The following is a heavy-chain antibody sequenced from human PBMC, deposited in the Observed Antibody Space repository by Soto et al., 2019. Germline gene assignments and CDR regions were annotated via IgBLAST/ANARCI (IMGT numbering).Heavy chain of an antibody. J-gene: IGHJ3*02. CDR1: GFTFSSYA. CDR3: VRDFSSGWFDAFDI. D-gene: IGHD6-19*01. Sequence: GGSLRLSCAASGFTFSSYAMHWVRQAPGKGLEWVAVISYDGSNKYYADSVKGRFTISRDNSKNTLYLQMNSLRAEDTAVYYCVRDFSSGWFDAFDIWGQGTMVTVS. V-gene: IGHV3-30-3*01. CDR2: ISYDGSNK.